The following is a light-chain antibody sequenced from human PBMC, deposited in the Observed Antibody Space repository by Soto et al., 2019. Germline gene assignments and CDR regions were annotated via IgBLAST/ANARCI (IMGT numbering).Light chain of an antibody. CDR3: QDYYRDPVT. Sequence: DIQMTQSPSSLSASVGDRVTIACRASQGINDRLAWYQQKPGQAPYLLIFAASTLRSGVPSRFSGSGSGADFTLTISSLQPEDGATYYCQDYYRDPVTFGGGTKVDIK. V-gene: IGKV1-27*01. CDR1: QGINDR. CDR2: AAS. J-gene: IGKJ4*02.